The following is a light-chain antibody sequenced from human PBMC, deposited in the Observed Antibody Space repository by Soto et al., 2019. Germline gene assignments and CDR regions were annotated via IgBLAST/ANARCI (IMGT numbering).Light chain of an antibody. V-gene: IGKV3-20*01. Sequence: EFVLTQSPGTLSLSPGERATLSCRASQTVRNNYLAWYQQKPGQAPRLLIYDASSRATGIPDRFSGGGSGTDFTLTISRLEPEDFAVYYCQQYDNSPITFGQGTRLENK. J-gene: IGKJ5*01. CDR1: QTVRNNY. CDR2: DAS. CDR3: QQYDNSPIT.